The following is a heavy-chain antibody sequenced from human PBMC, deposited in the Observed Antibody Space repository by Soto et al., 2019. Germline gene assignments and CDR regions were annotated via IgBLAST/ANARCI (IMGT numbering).Heavy chain of an antibody. J-gene: IGHJ5*02. D-gene: IGHD3-9*01. Sequence: PSETLSLTCTVSGGSISSSSYYWGWIRQPPGKGLEWIGSIYYSGSTYYNPSLKSRVTISVDTSKNQFSLKLSSVTAADTAVYYCARHVGERYFDWLPSCWFDPWGQGTLVTVSS. V-gene: IGHV4-39*01. CDR2: IYYSGST. CDR3: ARHVGERYFDWLPSCWFDP. CDR1: GGSISSSSYY.